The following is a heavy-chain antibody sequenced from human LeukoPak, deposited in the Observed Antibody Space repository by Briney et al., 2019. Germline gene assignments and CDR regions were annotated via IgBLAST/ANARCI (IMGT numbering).Heavy chain of an antibody. CDR1: GGTFSSYA. Sequence: SVKVSCKASGGTFSSYAISWVRQAPGQGLEWMGGIIPIFGTANYAQRFQGRVTITADESTTTAYMEVSSLRSEDTAVYYCARGEVPPHYFDSWGQGTLVTVSS. CDR3: ARGEVPPHYFDS. V-gene: IGHV1-69*01. J-gene: IGHJ4*02. CDR2: IIPIFGTA.